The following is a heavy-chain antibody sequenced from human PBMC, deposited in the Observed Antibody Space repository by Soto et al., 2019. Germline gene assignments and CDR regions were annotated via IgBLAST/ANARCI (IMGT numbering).Heavy chain of an antibody. V-gene: IGHV4-30-2*01. D-gene: IGHD3-22*01. J-gene: IGHJ5*02. CDR3: ATRSGYPNNYFDP. CDR1: GDSISGGGFS. Sequence: PSETLSLTCTVSGDSISGGGFSWSWIRHPPGKGLEWIGYIYHSGTTYYNPSLKSRVTISLEKAKNQFSLNLRFVTAADTAVYFCATRSGYPNNYFDPWGQGTLVTVSS. CDR2: IYHSGTT.